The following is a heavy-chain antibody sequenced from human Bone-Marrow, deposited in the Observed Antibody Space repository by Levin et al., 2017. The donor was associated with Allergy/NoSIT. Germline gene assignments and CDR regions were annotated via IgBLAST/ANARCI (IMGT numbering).Heavy chain of an antibody. CDR3: AVTNLRFSSGRFYHYGMDV. V-gene: IGHV1-8*01. CDR2: VRPSSGNA. J-gene: IGHJ6*02. Sequence: GASVKVSCQASGNLLRTYYLNWVQATGQGLHYMGWVRPSSGNAGYAEKFQDRVTMTWNSSTNTSYMSLTSWKSEDAAVYYCAVTNLRFSSGRFYHYGMDVWGQGTTVTVSS. D-gene: IGHD3-3*01. CDR1: GNLLRTYY.